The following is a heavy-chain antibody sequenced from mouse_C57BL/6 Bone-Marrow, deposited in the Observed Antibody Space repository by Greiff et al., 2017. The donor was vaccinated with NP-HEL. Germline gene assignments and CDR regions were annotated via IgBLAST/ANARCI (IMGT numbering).Heavy chain of an antibody. D-gene: IGHD6-1*01. CDR3: VRHGATGFDY. CDR1: GFSFNTYA. CDR2: IRSKSNNYAT. J-gene: IGHJ2*01. Sequence: EVQRVESGGGLVQPNGSLKLSCAASGFSFNTYAMNWVRPAPGTGLEWVARIRSKSNNYATYYADSVKDRFTISRDDSESMLYLQMNNLKTEDTAMYYCVRHGATGFDYWGQGTTLTVSS. V-gene: IGHV10-1*01.